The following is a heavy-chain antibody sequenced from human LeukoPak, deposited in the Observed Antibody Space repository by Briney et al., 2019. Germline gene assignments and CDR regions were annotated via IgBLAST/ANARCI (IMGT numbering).Heavy chain of an antibody. CDR3: ARGEPYYYGSRTLVDYFDY. Sequence: SETLSLSCTVSGGSISSYYWSWIRQPPGKGLEWIGYISYSGSTNYNPSLKSRVTISVDTSKNQFSLKLNSVTAADTAVYYCARGEPYYYGSRTLVDYFDYWGQGTLVTVSS. CDR2: ISYSGST. J-gene: IGHJ4*02. CDR1: GGSISSYY. D-gene: IGHD3-10*01. V-gene: IGHV4-59*01.